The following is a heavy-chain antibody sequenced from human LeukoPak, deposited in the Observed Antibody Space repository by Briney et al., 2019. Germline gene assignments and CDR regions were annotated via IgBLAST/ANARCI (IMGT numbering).Heavy chain of an antibody. J-gene: IGHJ4*02. V-gene: IGHV4-30-4*07. CDR3: ARDYQRHWALGPYFDY. CDR1: GDSISSGGYS. D-gene: IGHD7-27*01. CDR2: IHDSGST. Sequence: SETLSLTCAVSGDSISSGGYSWSWIRQTPGKGLEWIAYIHDSGSTYNNPSLKSRLSISIDTSKNQFSLRLSSVTAADTAVYYCARDYQRHWALGPYFDYWGQGTLVTVSS.